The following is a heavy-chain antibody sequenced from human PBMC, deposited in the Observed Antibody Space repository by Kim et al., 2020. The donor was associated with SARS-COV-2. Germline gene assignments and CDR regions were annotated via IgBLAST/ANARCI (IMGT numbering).Heavy chain of an antibody. D-gene: IGHD6-19*01. CDR3: ARGRYSSGWGSPPLYYYGMDV. J-gene: IGHJ6*02. CDR2: INHSGST. Sequence: SETLSLTCAVYGGSFSGYYWSWIRQPPGKGLEWIGEINHSGSTNYNPSLKSRVTISVDTSKNQFSLKLSSVTAADTAVYYCARGRYSSGWGSPPLYYYGMDVWGQGTTVTVSS. CDR1: GGSFSGYY. V-gene: IGHV4-34*01.